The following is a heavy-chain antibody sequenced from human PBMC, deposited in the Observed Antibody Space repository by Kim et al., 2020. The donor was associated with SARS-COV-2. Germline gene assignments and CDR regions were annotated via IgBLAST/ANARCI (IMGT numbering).Heavy chain of an antibody. V-gene: IGHV4-59*01. CDR3: ARALRGMFGVVNSIDY. J-gene: IGHJ4*02. CDR1: GGSISSYY. D-gene: IGHD3-3*01. CDR2: IYYSGST. Sequence: SETLSLTCTVSGGSISSYYWSWIRQPPGKGLEWIGYIYYSGSTNLNPSLKSRVTISVDTSKNQFSLKLSSVTAADTAVYYCARALRGMFGVVNSIDYWGQGTLVTVSS.